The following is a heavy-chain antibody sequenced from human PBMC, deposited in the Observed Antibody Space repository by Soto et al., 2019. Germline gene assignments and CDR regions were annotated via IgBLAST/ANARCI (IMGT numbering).Heavy chain of an antibody. D-gene: IGHD6-6*01. J-gene: IGHJ4*02. CDR2: IYYSGST. CDR3: GFGAAPNPYFYY. V-gene: IGHV4-31*03. CDR1: GGSISSGGYY. Sequence: QVQLQESGPGLVKPSQTLSLTCTVSGGSISSGGYYWSWIRQHPGKGLEWIGYIYYSGSTYYNPSLTSRVTISVDTSKNQSSLKLSSVTAADTAVYYCGFGAAPNPYFYYCGQVTLVTVSS.